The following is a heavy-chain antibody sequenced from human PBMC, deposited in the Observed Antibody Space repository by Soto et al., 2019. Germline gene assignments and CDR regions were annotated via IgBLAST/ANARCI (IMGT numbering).Heavy chain of an antibody. J-gene: IGHJ4*02. CDR2: IYSGGST. Sequence: GGSLRLSCAASGFTVSSNYMSWVRQAPGKGLEWVSVIYSGGSTYYADSVKGRFTISRDNSKNTLYLQMNSLRAEDTAVYYCERVPNKGYYFAYGGQGTLVTVSS. CDR1: GFTVSSNY. V-gene: IGHV3-66*01. CDR3: ERVPNKGYYFAY.